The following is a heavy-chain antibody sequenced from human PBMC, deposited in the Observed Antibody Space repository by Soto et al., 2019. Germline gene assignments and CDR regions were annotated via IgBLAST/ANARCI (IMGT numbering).Heavy chain of an antibody. CDR2: ISYRGNT. CDR1: GYSISSGYY. J-gene: IGHJ5*02. CDR3: ARMSATGTRWFDP. Sequence: LSLTCAVSGYSISSGYYWGWIRQHPGKGLEWIGSISYRGNTYYNPSLKSRLSMSVDTSKNQFSLNLTSVTAADTAVYFCARMSATGTRWFDPWGQGTLVTAPQ. V-gene: IGHV4-31*11. D-gene: IGHD6-13*01.